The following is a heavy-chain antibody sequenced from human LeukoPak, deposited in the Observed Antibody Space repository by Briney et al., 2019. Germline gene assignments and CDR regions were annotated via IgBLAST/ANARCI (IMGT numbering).Heavy chain of an antibody. V-gene: IGHV3-30-3*01. CDR3: ARDTYSSGRRQFDY. Sequence: GGSLRLSCAASGFTFSSYAMHWVRQAPGKGLEWVAVISYDGSNKYYADSVKGRFTISRDNSKNTLYLQINSLRADDTAVYYCARDTYSSGRRQFDYWGQGTLVTASS. J-gene: IGHJ4*02. D-gene: IGHD6-19*01. CDR2: ISYDGSNK. CDR1: GFTFSSYA.